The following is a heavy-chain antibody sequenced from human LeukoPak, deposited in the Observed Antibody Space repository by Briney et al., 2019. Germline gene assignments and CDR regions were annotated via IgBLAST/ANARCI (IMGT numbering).Heavy chain of an antibody. CDR3: AREGPLGSSWYGGYYYYYYMDV. J-gene: IGHJ6*03. CDR1: GFTFSSYW. V-gene: IGHV3-7*01. Sequence: GGSLRLSCAASGFTFSSYWMSWVRQAPGKGLEWVANIKQDGSEKYYVDSVKGRFTISRDNAKNSLYLQMNSLRAEDTAVYYCAREGPLGSSWYGGYYYYYYMDVWGKGTTVTVSS. D-gene: IGHD6-13*01. CDR2: IKQDGSEK.